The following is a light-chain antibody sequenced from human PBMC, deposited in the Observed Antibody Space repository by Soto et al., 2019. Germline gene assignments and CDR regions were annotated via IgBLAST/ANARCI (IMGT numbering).Light chain of an antibody. Sequence: DIQMTQSPSSLAASVGDRVTITCRASQNIATYLVWYQQQPGKAPKLLIYAASSLQRGVPLRFSGSGSGTEFTLIISSVQPEDFATYYCQQSYITPPTFGQGTKVEIK. V-gene: IGKV1-39*01. J-gene: IGKJ1*01. CDR1: QNIATY. CDR3: QQSYITPPT. CDR2: AAS.